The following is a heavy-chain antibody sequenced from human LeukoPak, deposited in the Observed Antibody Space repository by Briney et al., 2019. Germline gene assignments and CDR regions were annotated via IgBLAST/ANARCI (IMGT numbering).Heavy chain of an antibody. CDR1: GYAFSGYY. V-gene: IGHV1-46*01. CDR2: IYLSGGST. CDR3: ARSSIPFGVVKGGNWFDP. Sequence: GASVKVSCKASGYAFSGYYMHWVRQAPGQGVEWMGIIYLSGGSTSYAQKFQGRVTMTRDMSTSTVYMELSSLRSEDTAVYYCARSSIPFGVVKGGNWFDPWGQGTLVTVSS. J-gene: IGHJ5*02. D-gene: IGHD3-3*01.